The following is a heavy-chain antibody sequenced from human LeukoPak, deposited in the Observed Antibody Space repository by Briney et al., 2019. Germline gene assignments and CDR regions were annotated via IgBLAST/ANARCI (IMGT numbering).Heavy chain of an antibody. CDR1: GFTFSNFA. V-gene: IGHV3-23*01. Sequence: GGSLRLSCAASGFTFSNFAMSWVRQAPGKGLQWVSAISDSGGGTYYADSVTGRFTISRDNSKNTLYLQMNSLRAEDTAVYYCASGIWSGYYIDYWGQGTLVTVSS. D-gene: IGHD3-3*01. CDR2: ISDSGGGT. J-gene: IGHJ4*02. CDR3: ASGIWSGYYIDY.